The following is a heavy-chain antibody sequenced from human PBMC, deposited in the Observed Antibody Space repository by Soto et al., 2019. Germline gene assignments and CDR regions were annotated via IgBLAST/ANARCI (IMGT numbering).Heavy chain of an antibody. CDR3: ARDERGTLRSHY. CDR1: GFTFSNYA. V-gene: IGHV3-21*01. Sequence: EVQLVESGGGPVKPGGSLRLSCAASGFTFSNYAMNWVRQAPGKGLEWVSSISSSSSYVYYAVSVKGRFTTSRDNAKNSLYLQMNSLRAEDTAVYYCARDERGTLRSHYWGQGTLVTVSS. D-gene: IGHD1-1*01. CDR2: ISSSSSYV. J-gene: IGHJ4*02.